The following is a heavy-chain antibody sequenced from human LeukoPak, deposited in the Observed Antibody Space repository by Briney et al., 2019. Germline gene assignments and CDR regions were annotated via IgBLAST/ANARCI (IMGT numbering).Heavy chain of an antibody. CDR3: ARLSAYYYDSSDYSN. CDR2: INPNSGGT. Sequence: ASVKVSCKASGYTFTDYYMHWVRQAPGQRLEWMGWINPNSGGTNYAQKFQGRVTMTRDTSISTAYMELSRLRSDDTAMYYCARLSAYYYDSSDYSNWGQGTLVTVSS. V-gene: IGHV1-2*02. CDR1: GYTFTDYY. D-gene: IGHD3-22*01. J-gene: IGHJ4*02.